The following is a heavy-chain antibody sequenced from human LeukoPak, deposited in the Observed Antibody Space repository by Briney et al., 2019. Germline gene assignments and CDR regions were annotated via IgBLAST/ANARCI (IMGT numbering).Heavy chain of an antibody. CDR1: GNSISSGYY. CDR3: ARDSYYYGSGSYYLDY. CDR2: IYHSGST. D-gene: IGHD3-10*01. J-gene: IGHJ4*02. Sequence: SETLSLTCTVSGNSISSGYYWGWIRQPPGKGLEWIGNIYHSGSTYYNPSLKSRVTISVDTSKNQFSLKLSSVTAADTAVYYCARDSYYYGSGSYYLDYWGQGTLVTVSS. V-gene: IGHV4-38-2*02.